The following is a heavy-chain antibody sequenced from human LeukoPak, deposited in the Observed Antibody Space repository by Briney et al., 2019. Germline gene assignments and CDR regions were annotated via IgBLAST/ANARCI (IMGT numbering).Heavy chain of an antibody. J-gene: IGHJ3*02. CDR1: SGSFRTYY. Sequence: SETLSLTCTVSSGSFRTYYWSWIRQPPGKGLEWIGYIFYNEGTSYNPSLKSRVTVSVDTSNNQLSLKVNSVTAADTAMYYCVKSNSRYQPWTLDIWGRGTMVTVSS. CDR3: VKSNSRYQPWTLDI. V-gene: IGHV4-59*01. D-gene: IGHD2-2*01. CDR2: IFYNEGT.